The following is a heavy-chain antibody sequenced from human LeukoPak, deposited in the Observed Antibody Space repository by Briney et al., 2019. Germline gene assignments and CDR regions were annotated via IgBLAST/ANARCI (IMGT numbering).Heavy chain of an antibody. CDR1: GYTFTSYG. V-gene: IGHV1-18*01. CDR3: ARDRPLDFYCSGGSCYSDYYYYYGMDV. Sequence: GASVKVSCKASGYTFTSYGISWVRQAPGQGLEWMGWISAYNCNTNYAQKLQGRVTMTTDTSTSTAYMELRSLRSDDTAVYYCARDRPLDFYCSGGSCYSDYYYYYGMDVWGQGTTVTVSS. D-gene: IGHD2-15*01. J-gene: IGHJ6*02. CDR2: ISAYNCNT.